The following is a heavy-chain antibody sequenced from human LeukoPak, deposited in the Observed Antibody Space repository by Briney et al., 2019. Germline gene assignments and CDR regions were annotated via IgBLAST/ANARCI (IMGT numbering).Heavy chain of an antibody. Sequence: SETLSLTCTVSGGSISSYYWSWIRQPPGKGLEWIGYIYYSGSTNYNPSLKSRVTISVDTSKNQFSLKLSSVTAADTAVYYCARARNSNYFGYYMDVWGKGTTVTVSS. CDR1: GGSISSYY. CDR3: ARARNSNYFGYYMDV. CDR2: IYYSGST. V-gene: IGHV4-59*01. J-gene: IGHJ6*03. D-gene: IGHD1-14*01.